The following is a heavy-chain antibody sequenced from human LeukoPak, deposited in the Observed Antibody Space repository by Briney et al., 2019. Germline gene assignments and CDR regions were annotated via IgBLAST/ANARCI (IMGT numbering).Heavy chain of an antibody. J-gene: IGHJ6*04. Sequence: GRSLRLSCAASGFTFSSYSTHWVRQAPGKGLERVAVISYDGSNKYYADSVKGRSSSSRDYSKNTLYLQMNSLRAEDTAVYYCARDDIVVVPAAMERYYYYYYGMDVWGKGTTVTVSS. V-gene: IGHV3-30*04. CDR2: ISYDGSNK. CDR3: ARDDIVVVPAAMERYYYYYYGMDV. CDR1: GFTFSSYS. D-gene: IGHD2-2*01.